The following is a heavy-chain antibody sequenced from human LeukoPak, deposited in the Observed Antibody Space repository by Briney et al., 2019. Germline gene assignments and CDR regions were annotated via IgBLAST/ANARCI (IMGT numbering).Heavy chain of an antibody. CDR1: GGTFSSYA. D-gene: IGHD2-2*01. CDR2: IIPIFGTA. CDR3: ARDPLSGSTSAIGDWFDP. Sequence: AASVTVSCTASGGTFSSYAISWVRQAPGQGLEWMGGIIPIFGTANYAQKFQGRVTITADESTSTAYMELSSLRSEDTAVYYCARDPLSGSTSAIGDWFDPWGQGTLVTVSS. V-gene: IGHV1-69*01. J-gene: IGHJ5*02.